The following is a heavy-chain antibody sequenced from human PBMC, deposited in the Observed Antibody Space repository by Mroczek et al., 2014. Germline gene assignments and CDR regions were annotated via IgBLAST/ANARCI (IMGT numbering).Heavy chain of an antibody. CDR1: GGSISSYY. Sequence: QVQLQESGPGLVKPSETLSLTCTVSGGSISSYYWSWIRQPPGKGLEWIGYIYYSGSTNYNPSLKSRVTISVDTSKNQFSLKLSSVTAADTAVYYCARSSSGYPFDYWGQGTLVTVSS. CDR2: IYYSGST. D-gene: IGHD3-22*01. V-gene: IGHV4-59*01. CDR3: ARSSSGYPFDY. J-gene: IGHJ4*02.